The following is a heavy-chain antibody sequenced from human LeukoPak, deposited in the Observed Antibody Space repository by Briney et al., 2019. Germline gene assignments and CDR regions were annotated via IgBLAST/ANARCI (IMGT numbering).Heavy chain of an antibody. CDR2: IRQDGSDN. D-gene: IGHD4-17*01. CDR1: GFAFSHYW. Sequence: PGGSLRLSCAASGFAFSHYWMSWVRQAPGKGLEWLANIRQDGSDNYYVDSVKGRFTISRDNAENSVHLQMNSLRHEDTAFYYCARAYATAPGAFDVWGQGTEIIVSS. V-gene: IGHV3-7*01. CDR3: ARAYATAPGAFDV. J-gene: IGHJ3*01.